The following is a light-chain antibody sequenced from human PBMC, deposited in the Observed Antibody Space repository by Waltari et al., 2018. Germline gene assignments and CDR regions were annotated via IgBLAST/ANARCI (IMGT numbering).Light chain of an antibody. J-gene: IGLJ1*01. V-gene: IGLV2-11*01. CDR2: DVT. CDR1: SSDVGDSKY. CDR3: CSYAGSHTYV. Sequence: QPALTQPRSVSGSPGQSVTISCTGLSSDVGDSKYVPWYHQRPGKAPKLLIYDVTKRPSGVPDRFSGSRSGNTASLTISGLQADDEADYYCCSYAGSHTYVFARGTTVTVL.